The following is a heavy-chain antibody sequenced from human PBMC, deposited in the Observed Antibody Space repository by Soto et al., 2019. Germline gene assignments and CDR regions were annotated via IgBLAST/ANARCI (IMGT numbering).Heavy chain of an antibody. J-gene: IGHJ5*02. V-gene: IGHV4-31*03. CDR3: ARGEVLRASGSYLPWFDP. CDR2: IYYSGST. Sequence: SETLSLTCTVSGGSISSGGYYWNWIRQHPGKGLEWIGYIYYSGSTYYNPSLKSRLTISLDTSKNQFSLKLSSVTAADTAVYYCARGEVLRASGSYLPWFDPWGQGTLVTVSS. CDR1: GGSISSGGYY. D-gene: IGHD3-10*01.